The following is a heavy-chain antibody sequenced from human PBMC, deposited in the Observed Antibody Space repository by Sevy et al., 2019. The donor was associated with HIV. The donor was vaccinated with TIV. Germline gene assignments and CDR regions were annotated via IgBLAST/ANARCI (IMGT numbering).Heavy chain of an antibody. CDR1: GFTFSYAW. CDR2: IKSETDGGTT. CDR3: TSVVKNDFWNGHVNYYGLDV. J-gene: IGHJ6*02. V-gene: IGHV3-15*01. D-gene: IGHD3-3*01. Sequence: GGSLRLSCAASGFTFSYAWMTWVRQAPGKGLEWVGRIKSETDGGTTDYAAPVKGRFTISRDDSKNTLCLQMNSLRTEDTAVYYCTSVVKNDFWNGHVNYYGLDVWGQGTTVTVSS.